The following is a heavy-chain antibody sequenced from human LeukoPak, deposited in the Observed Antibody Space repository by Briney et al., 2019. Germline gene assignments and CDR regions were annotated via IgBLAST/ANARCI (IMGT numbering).Heavy chain of an antibody. Sequence: GGSLRLSCAAFGFTFDDYDINWVRQVPGKGLEWVSALSGSGGSTYYADSVKGRFTISRDNSKNTLYLQMNNLRAEDTALYYCAKYGSGWTLYFYYYMDVWGKGTTVTVSS. V-gene: IGHV3-23*01. CDR3: AKYGSGWTLYFYYYMDV. J-gene: IGHJ6*03. CDR2: LSGSGGST. D-gene: IGHD6-19*01. CDR1: GFTFDDYD.